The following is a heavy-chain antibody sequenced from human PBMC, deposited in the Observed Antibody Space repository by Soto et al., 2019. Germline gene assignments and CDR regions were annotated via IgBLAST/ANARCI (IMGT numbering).Heavy chain of an antibody. V-gene: IGHV3-7*01. CDR3: ARVITQWLLSYWFDP. CDR2: IKQDGSEK. D-gene: IGHD6-19*01. J-gene: IGHJ5*02. Sequence: EVQLVESGGGLVQPGGSLRLSCAASGFTFSSYWMSWVRQAPGKGLEWVANIKQDGSEKYYVDSVKGRFTISRDNAKNSLYLQMNSPRAEDTAVYYGARVITQWLLSYWFDPWGQGTLVTVSS. CDR1: GFTFSSYW.